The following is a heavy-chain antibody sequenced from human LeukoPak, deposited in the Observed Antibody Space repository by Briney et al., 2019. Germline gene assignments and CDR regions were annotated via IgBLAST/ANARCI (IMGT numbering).Heavy chain of an antibody. CDR1: EFSVGSNY. D-gene: IGHD3-22*01. Sequence: GGSLRLSCAASEFSVGSNYMTWVRQAPGKGLEWVSVIYTDGTTHYADSVKGRFTISRDSSKNTLYLQMSSLRAEDTAVYYCARSASYDSTSYYIYYFLDVWGKGTTVTISS. CDR3: ARSASYDSTSYYIYYFLDV. CDR2: IYTDGTT. V-gene: IGHV3-66*01. J-gene: IGHJ6*03.